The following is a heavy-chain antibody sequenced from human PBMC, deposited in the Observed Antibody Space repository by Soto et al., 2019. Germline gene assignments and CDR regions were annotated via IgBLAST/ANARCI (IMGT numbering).Heavy chain of an antibody. Sequence: SETLSLTCTVSGGSINSYYWSWIRQPPGKGLEWIGYIYYSGSTNYNPSLKSRVTISVDTSKNQFSLKLSSVTAADTAVYYCARATPYDFRSGYYGSSYYYGMDVWGQGTTVTVSS. CDR3: ARATPYDFRSGYYGSSYYYGMDV. D-gene: IGHD3-3*01. J-gene: IGHJ6*02. CDR2: IYYSGST. V-gene: IGHV4-59*01. CDR1: GGSINSYY.